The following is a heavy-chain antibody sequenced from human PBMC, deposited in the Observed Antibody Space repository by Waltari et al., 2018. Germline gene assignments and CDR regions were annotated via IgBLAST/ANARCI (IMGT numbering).Heavy chain of an antibody. V-gene: IGHV1-2*02. Sequence: QVQLVQSGAEVKKPGASVKVSCKASGYTFNGYYMHWVRQAPGQGLEWMGWINPNSGGTNYAQKFQGRVTMTRDTSITTAYMELSRLRSDDTAVYYCTRDRDQQQLKTGWFDPWGQGTLVTVSS. J-gene: IGHJ5*02. D-gene: IGHD6-13*01. CDR2: INPNSGGT. CDR3: TRDRDQQQLKTGWFDP. CDR1: GYTFNGYY.